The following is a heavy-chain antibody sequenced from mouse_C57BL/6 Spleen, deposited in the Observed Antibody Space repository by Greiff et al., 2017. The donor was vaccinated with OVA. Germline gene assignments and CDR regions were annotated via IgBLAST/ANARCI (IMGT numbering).Heavy chain of an antibody. J-gene: IGHJ1*03. CDR3: ARSLYYGSSPHWYFDV. D-gene: IGHD1-1*01. Sequence: LKESGPELVKPGASVKISCKASGYSFTDYNMNWVKQSNGKSLEWIGVINPNYGTTSYNQKFKGKATLTVDQSSSTAYMQLNSLTSEDSAVYYCARSLYYGSSPHWYFDVWGTGTTVTVSS. CDR1: GYSFTDYN. V-gene: IGHV1-39*01. CDR2: INPNYGTT.